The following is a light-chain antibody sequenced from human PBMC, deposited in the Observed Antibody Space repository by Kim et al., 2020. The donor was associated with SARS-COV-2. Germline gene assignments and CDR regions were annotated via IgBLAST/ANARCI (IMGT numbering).Light chain of an antibody. CDR3: QQRSDWPPIT. Sequence: EIVLTRSPAILSLSPGERATLSCRASQSVSSYLVWYQQKPGQAPRLLIYDASNRATGIPDRFSASGSGTDFTLTISSLEPDDFAVYYCQQRSDWPPITFGQGTRLEIK. CDR2: DAS. J-gene: IGKJ5*01. CDR1: QSVSSY. V-gene: IGKV3-11*01.